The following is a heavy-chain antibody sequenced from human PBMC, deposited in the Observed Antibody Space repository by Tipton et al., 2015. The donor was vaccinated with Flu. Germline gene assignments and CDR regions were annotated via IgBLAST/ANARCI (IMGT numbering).Heavy chain of an antibody. CDR3: ARDLFGEKDWFDP. D-gene: IGHD3-10*01. V-gene: IGHV4-61*02. Sequence: TLSLTCTVSGGSISSGSYYWNWIRQPAGKGLEWIGRIYTSGSTNYNPSLKSRVTISVDTSKNQFSLKLSSVTAADTAVYYCARDLFGEKDWFDPWGQGTLVTVSS. CDR1: GGSISSGSYY. CDR2: IYTSGST. J-gene: IGHJ5*02.